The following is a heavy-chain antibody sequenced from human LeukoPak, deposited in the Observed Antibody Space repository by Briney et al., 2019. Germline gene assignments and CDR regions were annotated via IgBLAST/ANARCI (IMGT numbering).Heavy chain of an antibody. V-gene: IGHV5-51*01. CDR2: VYPGDSDT. CDR1: GYTFSDYW. Sequence: GESLKISCQASGYTFSDYWIGWVRQMPGQGLEWMGVVYPGDSDTRYSPSFQGHVTISADKSINTSYLQWSGLQASDNPIYFCARSQGLYGAADYWGQGTLV. J-gene: IGHJ4*02. D-gene: IGHD2-2*02. CDR3: ARSQGLYGAADY.